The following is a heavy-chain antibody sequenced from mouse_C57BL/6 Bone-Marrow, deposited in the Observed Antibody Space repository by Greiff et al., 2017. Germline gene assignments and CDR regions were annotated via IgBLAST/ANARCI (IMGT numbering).Heavy chain of an antibody. CDR3: ARRGFYDDYDGGYYYAMDY. Sequence: EVQLQQSGPVLVKPGASVKMSCKASGYTFTDYYMNWVKQSHGKSLEWIGVINPYNGGTSYNQKFKGKATLTVDKSSSTAYMELNSLTSEDSAVYYCARRGFYDDYDGGYYYAMDYWGQGTSVTVSS. V-gene: IGHV1-19*01. CDR1: GYTFTDYY. D-gene: IGHD2-4*01. CDR2: INPYNGGT. J-gene: IGHJ4*01.